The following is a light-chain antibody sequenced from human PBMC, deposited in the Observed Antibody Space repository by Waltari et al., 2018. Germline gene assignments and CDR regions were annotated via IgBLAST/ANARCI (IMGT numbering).Light chain of an antibody. CDR3: QQRSDWPPS. V-gene: IGKV3-11*01. CDR1: QSVSSY. Sequence: EIVLTQSPATLSLSPGERATLSCRASQSVSSYLGWYQQTPGQAPKLLIFDASKRATGIPARFSGSGSGTDFTLTINSLEPEDFAVYYCQQRSDWPPSFGPGTKVDIK. J-gene: IGKJ3*01. CDR2: DAS.